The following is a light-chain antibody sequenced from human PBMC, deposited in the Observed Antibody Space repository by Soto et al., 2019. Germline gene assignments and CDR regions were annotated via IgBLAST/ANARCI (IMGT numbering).Light chain of an antibody. CDR2: EVT. Sequence: QSALTQPPSASGSPGQSVTISCTGTSSDVGGSKYVSWYQQHPGKAPKLMIYEVTKRPSGVPARFSGSKSGNTASLTVSGLQADDEADYYCSSYAGSNTFVLFGGGTKLTVL. CDR3: SSYAGSNTFVL. V-gene: IGLV2-8*01. CDR1: SSDVGGSKY. J-gene: IGLJ2*01.